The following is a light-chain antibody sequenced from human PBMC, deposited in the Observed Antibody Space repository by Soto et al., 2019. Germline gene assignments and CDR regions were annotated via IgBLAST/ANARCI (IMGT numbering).Light chain of an antibody. CDR3: QQYGSSPPLT. J-gene: IGKJ4*01. CDR2: GAS. CDR1: QSISSGF. V-gene: IGKV3-20*01. Sequence: EFVLTQSPGKLSLSPGERATLSCRASQSISSGFLAWYQQKPGQAPRLLIYGASHRDTGIPDRFSGSGSGTDFTLTISRLEPEDFAVYYCQQYGSSPPLTFGGGTKVEIK.